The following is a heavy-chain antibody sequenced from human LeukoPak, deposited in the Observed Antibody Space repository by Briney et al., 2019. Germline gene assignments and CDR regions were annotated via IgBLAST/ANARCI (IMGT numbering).Heavy chain of an antibody. V-gene: IGHV4-39*01. J-gene: IGHJ3*02. D-gene: IGHD6-19*01. CDR2: IYYSGST. CDR3: ARSPWLTPSSAFDI. CDR1: GGSVSSSSYY. Sequence: SETLSLTCTVSGGSVSSSSYYWGWIRQPPGKGLEWIGGIYYSGSTYYNPSLKSRVTISVDTSKNQFSLKLSSVTAADTAVYYCARSPWLTPSSAFDIWGQGTMVTVSS.